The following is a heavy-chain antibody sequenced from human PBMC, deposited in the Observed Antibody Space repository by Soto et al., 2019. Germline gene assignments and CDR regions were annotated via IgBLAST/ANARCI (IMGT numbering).Heavy chain of an antibody. V-gene: IGHV4-59*08. D-gene: IGHD3-3*01. CDR3: ARGSSFLSGYYSPLFDY. CDR1: GGSISSYY. CDR2: IYYSGST. Sequence: QVQLQESGPGLVKPSETLSLTCTVSGGSISSYYWSWIRQPPGKGLEWIGYIYYSGSTNYNPSLKSRVTISVDTSKNQFPLKLSSVTAADTAVYYCARGSSFLSGYYSPLFDYWGQGTLVTVSS. J-gene: IGHJ4*02.